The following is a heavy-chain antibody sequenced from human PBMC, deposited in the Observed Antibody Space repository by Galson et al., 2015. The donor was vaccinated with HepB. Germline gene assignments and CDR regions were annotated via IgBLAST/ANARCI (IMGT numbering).Heavy chain of an antibody. CDR2: FSNGNT. CDR3: ARTQGMGWFDL. V-gene: IGHV3-23*01. Sequence: SLRLSCAASGFTFSNYAMSWVRQAPGKGLEWVALFSNGNTYYADYVEGRFTISRDNSKDTLYLQMNSLRAEDTALYYCARTQGMGWFDLWGQGTLVTVSS. J-gene: IGHJ5*02. CDR1: GFTFSNYA. D-gene: IGHD6-13*01.